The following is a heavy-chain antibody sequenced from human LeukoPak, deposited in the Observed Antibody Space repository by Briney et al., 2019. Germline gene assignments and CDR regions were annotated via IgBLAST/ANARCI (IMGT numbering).Heavy chain of an antibody. CDR1: GFTFSSYS. D-gene: IGHD6-6*01. Sequence: GGSLRLSCAASGFTFSSYSMNWVRQAPGKGLEWVSSISSSSSYIYYADSVKGRFTISRDNAKNSLYLQMNSLRAEDTAVYYCARDRSGYSSSSWAPGGYWGQGTLVTVSS. J-gene: IGHJ4*02. CDR2: ISSSSSYI. V-gene: IGHV3-21*01. CDR3: ARDRSGYSSSSWAPGGY.